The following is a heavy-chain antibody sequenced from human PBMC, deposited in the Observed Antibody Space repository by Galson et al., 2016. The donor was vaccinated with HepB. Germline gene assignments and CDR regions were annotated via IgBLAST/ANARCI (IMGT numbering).Heavy chain of an antibody. Sequence: SLRLSCAASGFTFSNYDMSWVRQAPGKRLEWVSSISTSGDGTTYADSVKGRFTISRDNPKNTLSLEMNSLRAEDTAIYYCAKALPSWYFDLWGRGTLVTVSS. V-gene: IGHV3-23*01. J-gene: IGHJ2*01. CDR3: AKALPSWYFDL. CDR1: GFTFSNYD. CDR2: ISTSGDGT.